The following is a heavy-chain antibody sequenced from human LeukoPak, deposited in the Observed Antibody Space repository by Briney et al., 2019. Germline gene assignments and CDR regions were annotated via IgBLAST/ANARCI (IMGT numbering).Heavy chain of an antibody. J-gene: IGHJ3*02. CDR1: GGTFSSYA. CDR3: ARGITVGATTYDAFDI. Sequence: ASVKVSCKASGGTFSSYAISWVRQAPGQGLEWMGGIIPIFGTANYAQKFQGRVTITADESASTAYMELSSLRSEDTAVYYCARGITVGATTYDAFDIWGQGTMVTVSS. V-gene: IGHV1-69*01. D-gene: IGHD1-26*01. CDR2: IIPIFGTA.